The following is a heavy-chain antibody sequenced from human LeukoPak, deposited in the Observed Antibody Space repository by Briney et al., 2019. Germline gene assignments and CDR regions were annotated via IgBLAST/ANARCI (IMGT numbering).Heavy chain of an antibody. V-gene: IGHV3-23*01. Sequence: GGSLRLSCAASGFTFSTYAMSWVRQAPGKGLDGVSGMSGSGGSTYYADSVKGRFTISRDNSKNTLFLQMNTLRAEDTAIYYCAKDREYSYVYDAFDIWGQGTLVTVSS. CDR2: MSGSGGST. D-gene: IGHD3-16*01. J-gene: IGHJ3*02. CDR1: GFTFSTYA. CDR3: AKDREYSYVYDAFDI.